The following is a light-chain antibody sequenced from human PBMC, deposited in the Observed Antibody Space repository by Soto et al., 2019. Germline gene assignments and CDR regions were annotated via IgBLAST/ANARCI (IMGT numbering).Light chain of an antibody. Sequence: EIVLTQSPGTLSLSPGEGATLSCRASQSVSSNSLAWYQHKPGQAPRLLIYGASRRATGIPDRLSGSGSGTYFTLTISRLEPEDFAVYYCQQYGGSPGLTFGGGTKVEIK. CDR2: GAS. CDR3: QQYGGSPGLT. V-gene: IGKV3-20*01. J-gene: IGKJ4*01. CDR1: QSVSSNS.